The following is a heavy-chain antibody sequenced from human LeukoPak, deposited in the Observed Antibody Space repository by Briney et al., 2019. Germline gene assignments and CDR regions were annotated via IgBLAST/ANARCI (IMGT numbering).Heavy chain of an antibody. CDR1: GFTFDDYA. J-gene: IGHJ4*02. CDR3: AKSGYYFSYFDY. CDR2: ISWNSGSI. V-gene: IGHV3-9*01. D-gene: IGHD3-22*01. Sequence: GGSLRLSCAASGFTFDDYAMHWVRQAPGKGLEWVSGISWNSGSIGYADSVKGRLTISRDNAKNSLYLQMNSLRAEDTALYYCAKSGYYFSYFDYWGQGTLVTVSS.